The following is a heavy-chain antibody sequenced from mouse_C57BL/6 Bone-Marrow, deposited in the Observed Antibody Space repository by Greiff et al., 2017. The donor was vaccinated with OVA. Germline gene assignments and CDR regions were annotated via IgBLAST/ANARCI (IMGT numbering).Heavy chain of an antibody. CDR2: IDPSDSYT. D-gene: IGHD1-1*01. CDR1: GYTFTSYW. V-gene: IGHV1-69*01. Sequence: QVQLKQPGAELVMPGASVKLSCKASGYTFTSYWMHWVKQRHGKGLEWIGEIDPSDSYTNYNQKFKGKSTLTVDKSSSTAYMQLSSLTSEDSAVYYCATILLPYRDYWGQGTTLTVSA. CDR3: ATILLPYRDY. J-gene: IGHJ2*01.